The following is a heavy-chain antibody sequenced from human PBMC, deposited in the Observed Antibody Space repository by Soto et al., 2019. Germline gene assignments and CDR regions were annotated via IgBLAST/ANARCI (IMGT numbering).Heavy chain of an antibody. D-gene: IGHD3-10*01. CDR3: ARDPPYYGSGGHNWFDP. Sequence: SVKVSCKASGGTFSSYAISWVRQAPGQGLEWMGGIIPIFGTANYAQKFQGRVTITADESTSTAYMELSSLRSEDTAVYYCARDPPYYGSGGHNWFDPWGQGTLVTVSS. CDR1: GGTFSSYA. J-gene: IGHJ5*02. CDR2: IIPIFGTA. V-gene: IGHV1-69*13.